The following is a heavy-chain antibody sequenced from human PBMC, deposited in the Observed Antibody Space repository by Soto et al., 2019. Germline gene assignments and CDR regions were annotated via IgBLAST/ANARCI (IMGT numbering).Heavy chain of an antibody. CDR1: GFTFSSYA. Sequence: EVQLLESGGGLVQPGGSLRLSCAASGFTFSSYAMSWVRQAPGKGLEWVSAISGSGGSTYYADSVKGRFTIYRDNSKNTLYLQMDNLGVEDTAVYYCAAGSRFFESGWFHPWGQGTLVTVSS. J-gene: IGHJ5*02. CDR2: ISGSGGST. D-gene: IGHD3-9*01. CDR3: AAGSRFFESGWFHP. V-gene: IGHV3-23*01.